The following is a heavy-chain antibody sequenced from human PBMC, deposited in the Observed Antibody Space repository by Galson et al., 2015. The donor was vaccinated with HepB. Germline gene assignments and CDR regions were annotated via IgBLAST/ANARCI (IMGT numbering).Heavy chain of an antibody. CDR2: IWYDGSNK. CDR1: GFTFSAYG. V-gene: IGHV3-33*01. CDR3: ARSRSRCTNGLCPPFDY. J-gene: IGHJ4*02. D-gene: IGHD2-8*01. Sequence: SLRLSCAASGFTFSAYGMHWVRQAPGKGLEWVAVIWYDGSNKYYADSVKGRFTISRDNSKNTLYLQMSSLRAEDTALYYCARSRSRCTNGLCPPFDYWGQGTLVTVSS.